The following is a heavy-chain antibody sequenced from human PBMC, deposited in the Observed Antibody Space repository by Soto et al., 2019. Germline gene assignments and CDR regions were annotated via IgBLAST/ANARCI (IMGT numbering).Heavy chain of an antibody. CDR3: TTDHPQSSFDAFDI. J-gene: IGHJ3*02. D-gene: IGHD6-13*01. Sequence: GGSLRLSCAASGFTFSNAWMNWVRQAPGKGLEWVGRIKSKTDGGTTDYAAPVKGRFTISRDDSKNTLYLQMNSLKTEDTAVYYCTTDHPQSSFDAFDIWGQGTMVTVSS. CDR1: GFTFSNAW. V-gene: IGHV3-15*07. CDR2: IKSKTDGGTT.